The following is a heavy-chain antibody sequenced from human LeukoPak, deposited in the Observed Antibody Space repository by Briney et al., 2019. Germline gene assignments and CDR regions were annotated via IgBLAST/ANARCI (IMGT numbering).Heavy chain of an antibody. V-gene: IGHV3-53*01. CDR2: IYSGGST. CDR1: GFTVSSNY. D-gene: IGHD5-18*01. J-gene: IGHJ6*02. Sequence: GGSLRLSCAASGFTVSSNYMSWVRQAPGKGLEWVSVIYSGGSTYYADSVKGRFTISRDNSKNTLYLQMNSLRAEDAAVYYCARDPDGSYGPIPHHYYYGMDVWGQGTTVTVSS. CDR3: ARDPDGSYGPIPHHYYYGMDV.